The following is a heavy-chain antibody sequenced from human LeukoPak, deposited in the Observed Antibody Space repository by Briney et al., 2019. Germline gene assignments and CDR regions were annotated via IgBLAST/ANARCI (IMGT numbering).Heavy chain of an antibody. V-gene: IGHV1-24*01. J-gene: IGHJ3*02. CDR3: ARDVGSSSWTRVRSPTYAFDI. CDR2: FDPEDGET. D-gene: IGHD6-13*01. CDR1: GYTLTELS. Sequence: ASVKVSCKVSGYTLTELSMHWVRQAPGKGLEWMGGFDPEDGETIYAQKFQGRVTMTEDTSTDTAYMELSSLRSEDTAVYYCARDVGSSSWTRVRSPTYAFDIWGQGTMVTVSS.